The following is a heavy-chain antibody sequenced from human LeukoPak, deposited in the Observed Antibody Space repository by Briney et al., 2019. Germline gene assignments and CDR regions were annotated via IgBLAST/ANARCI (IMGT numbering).Heavy chain of an antibody. Sequence: GGSPRLSCAASGFALSTYWMHWVRQGPGKGLVWVSRINSDGSSTSYADSVKGRFTISRDNAKNTLYLQMNNLRAEDTAVYYCARRYNDSSGYKGALDIWGQGTMATVSS. CDR1: GFALSTYW. V-gene: IGHV3-74*01. D-gene: IGHD3-22*01. CDR3: ARRYNDSSGYKGALDI. J-gene: IGHJ3*02. CDR2: INSDGSST.